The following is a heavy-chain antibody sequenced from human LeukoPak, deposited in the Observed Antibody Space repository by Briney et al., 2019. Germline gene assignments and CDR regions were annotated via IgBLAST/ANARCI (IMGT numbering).Heavy chain of an antibody. V-gene: IGHV4-34*01. CDR2: INHSGST. D-gene: IGHD4-17*01. J-gene: IGHJ5*02. CDR1: GGSSSGYF. CDR3: ARGLTTVTTFNWFDP. Sequence: PSETLSLTCAVYGGSSSGYFWSWIRQPPGKGLEWIGEINHSGSTNYNPSLKSRVTISVDTSKNQFSLKLSSVTAADTAVYSCARGLTTVTTFNWFDPWGQGTLVAVSS.